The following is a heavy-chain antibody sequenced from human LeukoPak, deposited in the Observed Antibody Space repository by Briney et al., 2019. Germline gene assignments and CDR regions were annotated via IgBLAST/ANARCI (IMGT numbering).Heavy chain of an antibody. CDR2: IHYSGSA. J-gene: IGHJ4*02. V-gene: IGHV4-34*01. D-gene: IGHD3-3*01. CDR3: AREPVITIFGVVSGYYFDY. CDR1: GGSFSGYY. Sequence: SETLSLTCAVYGGSFSGYYWTWIRQPPGKGLEWIGEIHYSGSATYNPSLKSRVTISVDTSKNQFSLKLSSVTAADTAVYYCAREPVITIFGVVSGYYFDYWGQGTLVTVSS.